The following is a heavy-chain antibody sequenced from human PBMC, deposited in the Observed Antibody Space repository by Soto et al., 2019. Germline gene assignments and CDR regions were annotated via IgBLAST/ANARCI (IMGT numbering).Heavy chain of an antibody. CDR2: IIPIFGTA. CDR1: GGTFSSYA. D-gene: IGHD3-10*01. Sequence: QVQLVQSGAEVKKPGSSVKVSCKASGGTFSSYAISWVRQAPGQGLEWMGGIIPIFGTANYAQKFQGRVTITADESTSTAYIELSSLRSEDTAVYYCARDRPGTMVRGVSYYFDYWGQGTLVTVSS. J-gene: IGHJ4*02. CDR3: ARDRPGTMVRGVSYYFDY. V-gene: IGHV1-69*12.